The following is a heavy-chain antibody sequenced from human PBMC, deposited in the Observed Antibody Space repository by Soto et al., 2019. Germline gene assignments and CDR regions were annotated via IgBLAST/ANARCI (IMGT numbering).Heavy chain of an antibody. CDR2: INSDGSIT. V-gene: IGHV3-74*01. CDR3: TRDWSYASAS. D-gene: IGHD3-16*01. J-gene: IGHJ4*02. Sequence: PGGSLRLSCAASGFTFSNSWMHWVRQAPGKGLVWVSHINSDGSITSFADSVKGRFTISRDNAKNTLYLQMNSLRAEDTAVYYCTRDWSYASASRGQGTLVTAPQ. CDR1: GFTFSNSW.